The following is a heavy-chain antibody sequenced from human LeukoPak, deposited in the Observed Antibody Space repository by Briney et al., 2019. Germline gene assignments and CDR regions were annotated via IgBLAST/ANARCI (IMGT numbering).Heavy chain of an antibody. CDR2: IYYSGST. J-gene: IGHJ5*02. D-gene: IGHD6-13*01. V-gene: IGHV4-59*01. CDR3: ARESGGSWYWFDL. Sequence: SETLSLTCTVSGGSISSYYWSWIRQPPGKGLEWIGYIYYSGSTNYNPSLKSRVTISVDTSKNQFSLKLSSVTAADTAVYYCARESGGSWYWFDLWGQGTLVTVSS. CDR1: GGSISSYY.